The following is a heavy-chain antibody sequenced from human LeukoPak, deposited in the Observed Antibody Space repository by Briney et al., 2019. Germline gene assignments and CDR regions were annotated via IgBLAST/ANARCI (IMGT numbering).Heavy chain of an antibody. CDR1: GFTFSSYG. D-gene: IGHD1-26*01. CDR3: AKDRRSGSYYFDY. V-gene: IGHV3-30*18. Sequence: GGSLRLSCAASGFTFSSYGMHWVRQAPGKGLEWGAVISYDGSNKYYADSVKGRFTISRDNSKNTLYLQMNSLRAEDTAVYYCAKDRRSGSYYFDYWGQGTLVTVSS. J-gene: IGHJ4*02. CDR2: ISYDGSNK.